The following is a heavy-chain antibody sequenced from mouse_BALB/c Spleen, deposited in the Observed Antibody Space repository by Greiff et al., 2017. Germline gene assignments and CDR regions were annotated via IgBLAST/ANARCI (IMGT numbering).Heavy chain of an antibody. D-gene: IGHD2-2*01. CDR3: ARSDGYDGAWFAY. V-gene: IGHV1-69*02. Sequence: VQLQQPGAELVRPGASVKLSCKASGYSFTSYWMHWVKQRPGQGLEWIGMIDPSDSETRLNQKFKDKATLTVDKSSSTAYMQLSSPTSEDSAVYYCARSDGYDGAWFAYWGQGTLVTVSA. J-gene: IGHJ3*01. CDR2: IDPSDSET. CDR1: GYSFTSYW.